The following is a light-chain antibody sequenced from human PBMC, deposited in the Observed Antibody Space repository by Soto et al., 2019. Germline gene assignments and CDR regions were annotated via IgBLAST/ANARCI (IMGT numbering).Light chain of an antibody. V-gene: IGKV3-11*01. CDR2: DAS. CDR3: QQRSNWPPYT. J-gene: IGKJ2*01. CDR1: QSVSSY. Sequence: EIVLTQSPATLSLSPGGRAILSCRDSQSVSSYLAWYQQKPGQPPRLLIYDASNRATGIPARFSGSGSGTDFTLTISSLEPEDFAVYYCQQRSNWPPYTFGQGTKLEIK.